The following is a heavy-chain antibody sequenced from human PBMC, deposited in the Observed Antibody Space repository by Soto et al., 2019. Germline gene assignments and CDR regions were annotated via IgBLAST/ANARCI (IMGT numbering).Heavy chain of an antibody. J-gene: IGHJ4*02. D-gene: IGHD3-22*01. Sequence: EVQLVESGGGLVQPGGSLRLSCAASGFTFSSYWMHWVRQAPGKGLVWVSRINSDGSRTSYADSAKGRFTISRDNAKNALYLQMNSLSAEDTAVYYCARGDGDYYDGNGYLGRDWGQGSLVTVSS. CDR2: INSDGSRT. V-gene: IGHV3-74*01. CDR3: ARGDGDYYDGNGYLGRD. CDR1: GFTFSSYW.